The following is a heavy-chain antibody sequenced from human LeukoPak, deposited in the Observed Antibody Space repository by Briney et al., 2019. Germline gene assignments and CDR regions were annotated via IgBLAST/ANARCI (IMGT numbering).Heavy chain of an antibody. Sequence: GGSLRLSCAASGFTFSSYAMSWVRQAPGKGLEWVSAISGSGGSTYYADSVKGRFTISRDNPKNTLYLQMNSLRAEDTAVYYCAKDTRMTTVTTHYFDYWGQGTLVTVSS. CDR3: AKDTRMTTVTTHYFDY. D-gene: IGHD4-17*01. J-gene: IGHJ4*02. CDR1: GFTFSSYA. V-gene: IGHV3-23*01. CDR2: ISGSGGST.